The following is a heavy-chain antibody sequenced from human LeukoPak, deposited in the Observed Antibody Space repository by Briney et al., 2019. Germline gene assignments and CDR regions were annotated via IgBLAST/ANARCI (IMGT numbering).Heavy chain of an antibody. J-gene: IGHJ4*02. V-gene: IGHV3-7*01. CDR3: ARDSGSGSNDY. D-gene: IGHD1-26*01. CDR2: IKQDGSEK. CDR1: GFTFSDYS. Sequence: GGSLRLSCAASGFTFSDYSMSWVRQPPGKGLEWVANIKQDGSEKFYVDSVKGRFTISRDNAENSLYLQMNSLRAEDTAVYYCARDSGSGSNDYWGQGTLVTVSS.